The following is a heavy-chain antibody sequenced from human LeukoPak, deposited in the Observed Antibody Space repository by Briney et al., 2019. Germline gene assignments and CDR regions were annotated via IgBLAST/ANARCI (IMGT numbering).Heavy chain of an antibody. CDR2: IYYSGSN. D-gene: IGHD3-10*01. CDR3: EKSNSGSYDRLDY. CDR1: GVSISSYY. V-gene: IGHV4-59*01. J-gene: IGHJ4*02. Sequence: SETLSLTCTVSGVSISSYYWSWIRQPPGKGLEWIGYIYYSGSNNYNPSLKSRVTISVDSSKNQLSLKVSSVTAADTDVYYCEKSNSGSYDRLDYWGQGTLVTVSS.